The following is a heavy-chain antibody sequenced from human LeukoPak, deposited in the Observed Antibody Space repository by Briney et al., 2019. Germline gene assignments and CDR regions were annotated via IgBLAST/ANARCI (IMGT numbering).Heavy chain of an antibody. J-gene: IGHJ4*02. V-gene: IGHV3-23*01. CDR1: GFNFRDAA. CDR2: ISFSGDNS. CDR3: ARAGYGDPHFDF. Sequence: GGSLRLSCAASGFNFRDAAMTWVRQAPGKGLEWVSLISFSGDNSYYADAVKGRFTISIDNSKNTLYLQLNSLRVEDTAAYYCARAGYGDPHFDFWGQGTLVTVSS. D-gene: IGHD4-17*01.